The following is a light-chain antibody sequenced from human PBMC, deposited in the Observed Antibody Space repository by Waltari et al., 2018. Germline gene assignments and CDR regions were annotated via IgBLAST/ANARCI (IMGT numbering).Light chain of an antibody. CDR1: SSNVGSNV. CDR3: AAWDDSLNGRWV. J-gene: IGLJ2*01. Sequence: QSEMSQPPSVSGTPGQTVTISCSGRSSNVGSNVVNWYPQLPGTAPKLLIYRNDQRPSGVPDRFSGSKSGTSASLAISGLQSEDEADYYCAAWDDSLNGRWVFGAGTKLTVL. CDR2: RND. V-gene: IGLV1-44*01.